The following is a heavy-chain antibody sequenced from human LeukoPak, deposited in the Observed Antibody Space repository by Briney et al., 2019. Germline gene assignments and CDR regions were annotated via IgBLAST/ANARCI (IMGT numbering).Heavy chain of an antibody. D-gene: IGHD4-17*01. CDR3: ARVPTVTFFDY. CDR1: GGSISSSSYY. J-gene: IGHJ4*02. CDR2: IYYSRST. V-gene: IGHV4-39*01. Sequence: PSETLSLACTVSGGSISSSSYYWGWIRQPPGKGLEWIGSIYYSRSTYYNPSLKSRVTISVDTSKNQFSLKLSSVTAADTAVYSCARVPTVTFFDYWGQGTLVTVSS.